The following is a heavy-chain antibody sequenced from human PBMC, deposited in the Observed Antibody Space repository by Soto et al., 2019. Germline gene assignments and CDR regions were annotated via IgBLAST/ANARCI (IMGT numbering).Heavy chain of an antibody. Sequence: EVQLVESGGGLVQPGGSLRLSCAASGFTFSDHYMDWVRQAPGKGLEWVGRIRNQVNSHTTEYAASVKGRFTISRDDSKNSLDLQMNSLKTEDPAVYYCAKVSVTDYSFDYWGQGILVTVAS. D-gene: IGHD2-21*02. CDR1: GFTFSDHY. V-gene: IGHV3-72*01. J-gene: IGHJ4*02. CDR2: IRNQVNSHTT. CDR3: AKVSVTDYSFDY.